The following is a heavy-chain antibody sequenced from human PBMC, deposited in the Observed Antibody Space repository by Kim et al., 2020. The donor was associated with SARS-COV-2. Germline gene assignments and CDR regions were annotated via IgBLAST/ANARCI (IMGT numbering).Heavy chain of an antibody. CDR3: ACYLIGGVIVDFDY. Sequence: GGSLRLSCAASGFTFSSYAMSWVRQAPGKGLEWVSAISGSGGSTYYADSVKGRFTISRDNSKNTLYLQMNSLRAEDTAVYYCACYLIGGVIVDFDYWGQGTLVTVSS. D-gene: IGHD3-16*02. J-gene: IGHJ4*02. CDR1: GFTFSSYA. CDR2: ISGSGGST. V-gene: IGHV3-23*01.